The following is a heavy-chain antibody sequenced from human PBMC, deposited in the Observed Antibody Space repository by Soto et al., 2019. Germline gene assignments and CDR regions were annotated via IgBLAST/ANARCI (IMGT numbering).Heavy chain of an antibody. J-gene: IGHJ4*02. V-gene: IGHV4-39*01. CDR3: GRKTPVAGTE. Sequence: QLQLQESRPGLVRPSETLSLTCTVSGGSIGSNNYYWAWIRQPPGKGLEWIGSIYYTGSTYYNPSLRSGGSISVGTSKNQSSLNLNSVTAADTAQYYCGRKTPVAGTEWGQGTLVTVSA. CDR2: IYYTGST. CDR1: GGSIGSNNYY. D-gene: IGHD6-19*01.